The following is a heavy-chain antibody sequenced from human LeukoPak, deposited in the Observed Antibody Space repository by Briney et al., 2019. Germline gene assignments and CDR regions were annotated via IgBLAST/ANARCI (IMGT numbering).Heavy chain of an antibody. CDR2: IYYSGST. CDR3: ARYSPDYGDYEGYFDY. Sequence: PSETLSLTCTVSGGSISSYYWSWIRQPPGKGLEWIGYIYYSGSTNYNPSLKSRVTISVDTSKNQFSLKLSSVTAADTAVYYCARYSPDYGDYEGYFDYWGQGTLVTVSS. D-gene: IGHD4-17*01. J-gene: IGHJ4*02. CDR1: GGSISSYY. V-gene: IGHV4-59*01.